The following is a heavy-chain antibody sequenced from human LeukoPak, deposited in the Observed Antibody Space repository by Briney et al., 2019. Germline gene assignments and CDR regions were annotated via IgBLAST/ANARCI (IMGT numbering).Heavy chain of an antibody. CDR3: ARIRTAGDDFWSGYPHFDY. V-gene: IGHV4-34*01. J-gene: IGHJ4*02. CDR1: GGSFSGYY. CDR2: INHSGST. Sequence: AETLSLTCAVYGGSFSGYYWSWIRQPPGKGLEWIGEINHSGSTNYNPSLKSRVTISVDTSKNQFSLKLSPVTAADTAVYYCARIRTAGDDFWSGYPHFDYWGQGTLVTISS. D-gene: IGHD3-3*01.